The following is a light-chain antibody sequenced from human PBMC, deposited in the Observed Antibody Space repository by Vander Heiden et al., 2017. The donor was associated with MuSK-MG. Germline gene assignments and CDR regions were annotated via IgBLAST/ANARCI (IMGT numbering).Light chain of an antibody. J-gene: IGKJ1*01. CDR3: QQDNNWPRT. Sequence: ILITQSPATLSVSPGERATLSCRASQSVSSNLAWYQQKPGQAPRLLIYGASTRATRIPARFSGSGSGTEFTLTISSLQSEDFPVYYCQQDNNWPRTFGQGTKVEIK. V-gene: IGKV3-15*01. CDR2: GAS. CDR1: QSVSSN.